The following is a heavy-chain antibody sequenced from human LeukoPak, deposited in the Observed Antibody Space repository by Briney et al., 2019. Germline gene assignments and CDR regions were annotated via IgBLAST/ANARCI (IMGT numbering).Heavy chain of an antibody. Sequence: SVKVSCKASGGTFSSYAISWVRQAPGQGLEWMGRIIPIFGTANYAQKFQGRVTITTDESTSTAYMELSSLRSEDTAVYYCARVKRIGSGWLFDYWGQGTLVTVSS. J-gene: IGHJ4*02. CDR2: IIPIFGTA. CDR3: ARVKRIGSGWLFDY. CDR1: GGTFSSYA. V-gene: IGHV1-69*05. D-gene: IGHD6-19*01.